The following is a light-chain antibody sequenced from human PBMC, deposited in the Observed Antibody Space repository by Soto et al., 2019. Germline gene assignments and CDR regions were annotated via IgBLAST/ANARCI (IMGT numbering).Light chain of an antibody. Sequence: QSVLTQPRSVSGSPGQSVTIPCTGTSSDVGSYKDVSWYQHHPGKVPKLMIYEVNSRPSGVSNRFSGSQSGSAASLTISGLQAEDEADYYCSSYSSTSTPYVFGGGTKVTVL. CDR1: SSDVGSYKD. J-gene: IGLJ1*01. CDR3: SSYSSTSTPYV. CDR2: EVN. V-gene: IGLV2-14*01.